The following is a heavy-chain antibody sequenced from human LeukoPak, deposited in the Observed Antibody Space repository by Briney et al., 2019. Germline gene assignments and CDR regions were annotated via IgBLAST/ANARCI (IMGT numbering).Heavy chain of an antibody. CDR2: IVVGSGNT. J-gene: IGHJ3*02. CDR3: AASMEGGYDSSGHYDAFDI. V-gene: IGHV1-58*01. Sequence: GTSVKVSCKASGFTFTSSAVQWVRQARGQRLEWIGWIVVGSGNTNYAQKFQERVTITRDMSTSTAYMELSSLRSEDTAVYYCAASMEGGYDSSGHYDAFDIWGQGTMVTVSS. CDR1: GFTFTSSA. D-gene: IGHD3-22*01.